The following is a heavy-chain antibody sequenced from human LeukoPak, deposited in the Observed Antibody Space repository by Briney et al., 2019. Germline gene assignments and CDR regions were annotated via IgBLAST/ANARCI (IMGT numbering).Heavy chain of an antibody. J-gene: IGHJ3*02. D-gene: IGHD6-13*01. CDR3: ARDTSPRIAAIYYDAFDI. CDR2: INPNGDRT. CDR1: GGTFSSYA. V-gene: IGHV1-46*01. Sequence: ASVKVSCKASGGTFSSYAISWVRQAPGQGLEWLGIINPNGDRTNYAQTFQGRVTMTRDTSTTTVYMELSSLRSEDTAVYYCARDTSPRIAAIYYDAFDIWGQGTMVTVSS.